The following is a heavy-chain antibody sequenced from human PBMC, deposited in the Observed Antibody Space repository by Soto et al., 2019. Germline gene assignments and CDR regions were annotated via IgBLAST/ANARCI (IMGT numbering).Heavy chain of an antibody. CDR3: VRDPSRGNELARYVDL. CDR2: ISLSSANI. CDR1: GFILYNNT. J-gene: IGHJ2*01. V-gene: IGHV3-48*01. D-gene: IGHD1-1*01. Sequence: EVQLVESGGGLGQPGGSLRLSCAASGFILYNNTRDWGRQAPGQGLEWVSYISLSSANIHYADSVRGRFTVSRDNAKNTLYLQMNKLRAEDTAGYCWVRDPSRGNELARYVDLWVRGILVTV.